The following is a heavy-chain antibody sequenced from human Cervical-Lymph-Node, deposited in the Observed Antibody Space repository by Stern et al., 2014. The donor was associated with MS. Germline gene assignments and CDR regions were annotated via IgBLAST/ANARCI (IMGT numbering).Heavy chain of an antibody. CDR1: GFTFDDYA. D-gene: IGHD6-19*01. V-gene: IGHV3-9*01. Sequence: EVQLVESGGGLVQPGRSLRLSCAASGFTFDDYAMHWVRQAPGKGLEWVSGISWNSDSIGYADSVKGRFPISRDNAKNSLYLQMNSLRAEDTALYYCAKGKQWLGDYYYYYGMDVWGQGTTVTVSS. J-gene: IGHJ6*02. CDR2: ISWNSDSI. CDR3: AKGKQWLGDYYYYYGMDV.